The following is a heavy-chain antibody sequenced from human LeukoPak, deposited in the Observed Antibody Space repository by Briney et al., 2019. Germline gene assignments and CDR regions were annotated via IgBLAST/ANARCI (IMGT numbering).Heavy chain of an antibody. CDR1: GGSFSGYY. CDR3: ARGRHPYCSGGSCCYYGMDV. Sequence: ASETLSLTCAVYGGSFSGYYWSWIRQPPGKGLEWIGEINHSGSTNYNPSLKSRVTISVDTSKNQFSLKLSSVTAADTAVYYCARGRHPYCSGGSCCYYGMDVWGKGTTVTVSS. D-gene: IGHD2-15*01. V-gene: IGHV4-34*01. CDR2: INHSGST. J-gene: IGHJ6*04.